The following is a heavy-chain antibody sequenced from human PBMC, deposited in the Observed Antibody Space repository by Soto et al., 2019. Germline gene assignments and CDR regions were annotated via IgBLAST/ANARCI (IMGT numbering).Heavy chain of an antibody. D-gene: IGHD4-4*01. CDR3: ARGERESRGSSNYVCNWFDP. V-gene: IGHV4-34*01. Sequence: QVQLQQWGAGLLKPSETLSLTCAVYGGSFSGYYWSWIRQPPGKGLEWIGEINHSGSTNYNPSLKSRVTISVDTSKNQFSLKLSSVTAADTAVYYCARGERESRGSSNYVCNWFDPWGQGTLVTVSS. CDR2: INHSGST. CDR1: GGSFSGYY. J-gene: IGHJ5*02.